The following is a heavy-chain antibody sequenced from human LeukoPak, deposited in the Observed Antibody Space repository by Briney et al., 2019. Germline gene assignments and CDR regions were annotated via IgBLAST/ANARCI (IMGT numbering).Heavy chain of an antibody. CDR1: GLTFRSYA. Sequence: GRSLRLSCAASGLTFRSYAMSWVRQAPGKGLEWVSTISGSDGTTYYADSVEGRFTISRDNSKNTLYLQMNSLRAEDTAVYYCAKDFWVYGDYDVNWFDPWGQGTLVTVSS. J-gene: IGHJ5*02. CDR2: ISGSDGTT. CDR3: AKDFWVYGDYDVNWFDP. D-gene: IGHD4-17*01. V-gene: IGHV3-23*01.